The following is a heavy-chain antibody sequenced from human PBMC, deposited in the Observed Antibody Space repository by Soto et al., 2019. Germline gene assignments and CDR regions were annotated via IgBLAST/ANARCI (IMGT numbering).Heavy chain of an antibody. D-gene: IGHD3-10*01. J-gene: IGHJ5*02. CDR1: AISFNTYG. CDR3: AGQRSPEGWFDP. V-gene: IGHV3-23*01. Sequence: PGGSLRLSCAASAISFNTYGMTWVRQAPGKGLEWVSTVTVTGGSTYYADSVKGRFTISRDRSNYTVSLLLNSLRVEDTAIYYCAGQRSPEGWFDPWGQGTLVTVSS. CDR2: VTVTGGST.